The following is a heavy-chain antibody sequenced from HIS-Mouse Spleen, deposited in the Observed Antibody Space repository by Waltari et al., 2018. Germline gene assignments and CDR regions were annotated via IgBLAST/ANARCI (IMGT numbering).Heavy chain of an antibody. Sequence: QLQLQESGPGLVKPSETLSLTCTVSGGSISSSSYYWGWIRQPPGKGLEWIGSIYYSGSTHYNTSLKSRVTISVDTSKNQFSLKLSSVTAADTAVYYCAREIPYSSSWYDWYFDLWGRGTLVTVSS. V-gene: IGHV4-39*07. CDR2: IYYSGST. D-gene: IGHD6-13*01. J-gene: IGHJ2*01. CDR1: GGSISSSSYY. CDR3: AREIPYSSSWYDWYFDL.